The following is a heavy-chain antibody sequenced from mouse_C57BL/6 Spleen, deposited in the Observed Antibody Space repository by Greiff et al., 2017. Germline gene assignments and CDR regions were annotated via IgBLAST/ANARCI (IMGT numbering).Heavy chain of an antibody. CDR2: IDPETGGT. CDR1: GYTFTDYE. V-gene: IGHV1-15*01. D-gene: IGHD2-4*01. Sequence: VQLQPSGAELVRPGASVTLSCKASGYTFTDYEMHWVKQTPVHGLEWIGAIDPETGGTAYNQKFKGKAILTADKSSSTAYMELRSLTSEDSAVYYCTRSSYDYDVGAYWGQGTLVTVSA. J-gene: IGHJ3*01. CDR3: TRSSYDYDVGAY.